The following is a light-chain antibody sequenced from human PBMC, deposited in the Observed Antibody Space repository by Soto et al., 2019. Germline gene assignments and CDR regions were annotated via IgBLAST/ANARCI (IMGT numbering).Light chain of an antibody. J-gene: IGKJ1*01. Sequence: EIVLTQSPGTLSLSPGERATLSFRASQSININYLAWYQQKPGQAPRLLMYGASSRATGIPDRFSGSGSGTDFTLTISRLEPEDFAMYYCQQYDSSPRTFGQGTKVEIK. CDR3: QQYDSSPRT. V-gene: IGKV3-20*01. CDR1: QSININY. CDR2: GAS.